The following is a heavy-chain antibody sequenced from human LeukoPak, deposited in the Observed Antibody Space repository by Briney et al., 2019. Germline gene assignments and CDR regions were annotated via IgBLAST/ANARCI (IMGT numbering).Heavy chain of an antibody. D-gene: IGHD2-15*01. CDR1: GYSISSGSY. V-gene: IGHV4-38-2*02. J-gene: IGHJ3*02. CDR3: AKVYCSGGSCYSSDAFDI. CDR2: IYHSGIT. Sequence: SETLSLICTVSGYSISSGSYWGWIRQPPGKGLEWIGTIYHSGITYYNPSLKSRVTISVDTSKNQFSLKLTSVTAADTAVYYCAKVYCSGGSCYSSDAFDIWGQGTMVTVSS.